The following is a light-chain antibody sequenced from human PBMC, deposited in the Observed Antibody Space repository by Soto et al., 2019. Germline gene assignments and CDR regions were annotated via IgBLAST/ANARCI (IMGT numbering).Light chain of an antibody. CDR2: WAF. J-gene: IGKJ2*01. V-gene: IGKV4-1*01. CDR1: QSVLYSSNNKNY. Sequence: DMVMTQSPDSQAVSLGERATINCKSSQSVLYSSNNKNYLAWYQQKPGQPPKLVIYWAFTRESGVPDRFSGSGSGTDFTLTISSLQAEDVAVYYCQQYYSTPVTFGQGTKLEIK. CDR3: QQYYSTPVT.